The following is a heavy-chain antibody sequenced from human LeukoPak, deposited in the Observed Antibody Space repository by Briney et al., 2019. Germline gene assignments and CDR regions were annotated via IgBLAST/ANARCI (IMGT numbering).Heavy chain of an antibody. J-gene: IGHJ4*02. Sequence: SETVSLTCSVSSGSIRSYYWNWIRQPAGQGLEWIGRIYSTGSTNYNPSLKSRVTMSIDTSKKQFSLKVNSVTAADTAVYYCARDKGGSSSLDYWGQGTLVTFSS. D-gene: IGHD6-13*01. CDR2: IYSTGST. CDR1: SGSIRSYY. V-gene: IGHV4-4*07. CDR3: ARDKGGSSSLDY.